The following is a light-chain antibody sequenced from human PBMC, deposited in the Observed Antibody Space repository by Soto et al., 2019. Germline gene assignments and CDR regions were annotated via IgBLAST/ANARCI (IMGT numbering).Light chain of an antibody. Sequence: DIVLTQPPGTLALSPGARATLSCMASRSVISSYLAWYQRKPGQAPRLLIDGASSRATGIPDKFSGSGYGTDITLRIGRLEPEDFAVYCCQRYGRSPFPVRRGTIVDIK. CDR3: QRYGRSPFP. CDR2: GAS. CDR1: RSVISSY. J-gene: IGKJ3*01. V-gene: IGKV3-20*01.